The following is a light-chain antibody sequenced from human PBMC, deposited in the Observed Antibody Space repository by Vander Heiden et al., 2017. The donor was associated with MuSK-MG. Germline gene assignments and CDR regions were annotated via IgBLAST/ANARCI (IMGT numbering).Light chain of an antibody. J-gene: IGKJ1*01. CDR3: QQDHQCPRT. Sequence: EIVMAQSPATLSVSPGERATLSCRASHSINTNLAWYQMKPGQAPRLLISSASTRATGVSARFSGGGSGTEFTLTISSLQSEDYPVYYCQQDHQCPRTFGQGTTVDIK. V-gene: IGKV3-15*01. CDR1: HSINTN. CDR2: SAS.